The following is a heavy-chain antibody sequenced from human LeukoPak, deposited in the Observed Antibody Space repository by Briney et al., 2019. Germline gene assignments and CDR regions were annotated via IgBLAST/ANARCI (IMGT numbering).Heavy chain of an antibody. CDR2: IYYSGST. CDR1: GGSISGYS. D-gene: IGHD4-17*01. J-gene: IGHJ4*02. V-gene: IGHV4-59*01. Sequence: SETLSHTCTVSGGSISGYSWSWIRQPPGKGLEWIGYIYYSGSTNYSPSLKSRVTISVDTSKNQFSLKLRSVTAADTAVYYCASGRYGDLYDYWGQGTLVTVSS. CDR3: ASGRYGDLYDY.